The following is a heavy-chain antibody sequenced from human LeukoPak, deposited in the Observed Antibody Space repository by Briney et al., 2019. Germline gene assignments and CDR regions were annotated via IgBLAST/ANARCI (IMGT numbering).Heavy chain of an antibody. CDR1: GFTFSSNA. CDR3: ARDHVGSGQMGAFDI. J-gene: IGHJ3*02. V-gene: IGHV3-30*04. Sequence: PGGSLRLSCAASGFTFSSNAMHWVRQAPGKGLEWVAVISYDGSNKYYADSVKGRFTISRDNSKNTLYLQMNSLRAEDTAVYYCARDHVGSGQMGAFDIWGQGTMVTVSS. D-gene: IGHD2-15*01. CDR2: ISYDGSNK.